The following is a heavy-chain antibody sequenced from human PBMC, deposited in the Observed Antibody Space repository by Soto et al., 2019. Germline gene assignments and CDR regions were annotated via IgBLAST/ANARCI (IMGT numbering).Heavy chain of an antibody. CDR1: GFTFSSYG. CDR2: ISYDGSNK. CDR3: AKDQDSGWAPRGRPGYYYGMDV. Sequence: HPGGSLRLSCAASGFTFSSYGMHWVRQAPGKGLEWVAVISYDGSNKYYADSVKGRFTISRDNSKNTLYLQMNSLRAEDTAVYYCAKDQDSGWAPRGRPGYYYGMDVWGQGTTVTVSS. D-gene: IGHD6-19*01. V-gene: IGHV3-30*18. J-gene: IGHJ6*02.